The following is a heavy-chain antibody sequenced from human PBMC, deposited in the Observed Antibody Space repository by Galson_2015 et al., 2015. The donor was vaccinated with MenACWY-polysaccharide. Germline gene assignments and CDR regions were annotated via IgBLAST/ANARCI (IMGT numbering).Heavy chain of an antibody. CDR3: ARAWEVPPAHYFGH. CDR1: GFTFSSYW. CDR2: IKQDESEK. V-gene: IGHV3-7*03. J-gene: IGHJ4*02. Sequence: SLRLSCAASGFTFSSYWMSWVRQAPGKGLEWVANIKQDESEKYYVDSVKGRFTISRDNAKNSLYLEMNSLRAEDTAVYYCARAWEVPPAHYFGHWGQGRLVIVSS. D-gene: IGHD2-2*01.